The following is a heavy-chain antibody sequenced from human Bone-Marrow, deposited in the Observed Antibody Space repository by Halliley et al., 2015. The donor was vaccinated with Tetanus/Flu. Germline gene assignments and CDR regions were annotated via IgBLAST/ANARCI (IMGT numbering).Heavy chain of an antibody. V-gene: IGHV3-23*01. CDR2: ISGSGGST. CDR1: GFTFSSYA. D-gene: IGHD2-15*01. J-gene: IGHJ5*02. CDR3: AKDQGGGPPNWFDP. Sequence: SLRLSCAASGFTFSSYAMSWVRQAPGKGLEWVSAISGSGGSTYYADAGKGRFTISRDNSKNTLYLQMNSLRDEGTAVYYCAKDQGGGPPNWFDPWGQGTLVTVSS.